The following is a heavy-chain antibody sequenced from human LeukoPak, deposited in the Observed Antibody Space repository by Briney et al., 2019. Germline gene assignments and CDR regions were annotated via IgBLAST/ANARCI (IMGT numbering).Heavy chain of an antibody. CDR3: ASDYSPHAFDI. CDR1: GYRFTSYW. V-gene: IGHV5-51*04. Sequence: GGSLKISWKGSGYRFTSYWMGLVPQMPGKGPGVVGIIYPGDSHTRYRPSFQGQVTISADKPISPAYLQWSSLKASDTAMYYCASDYSPHAFDIWGQGTMVTVSS. D-gene: IGHD4/OR15-4a*01. CDR2: IYPGDSHT. J-gene: IGHJ3*02.